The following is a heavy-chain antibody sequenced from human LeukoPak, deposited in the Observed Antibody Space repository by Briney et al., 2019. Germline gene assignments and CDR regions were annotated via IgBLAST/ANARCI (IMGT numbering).Heavy chain of an antibody. J-gene: IGHJ6*02. CDR3: ARDGGLTPSDV. CDR2: IIPIFGTA. Sequence: ASVKVSCKASGGTCSSYAISWVRQATGQGLEWMGGIIPIFGTANYAQKFQGRVTITADESTSTAYMELSSLRSEDTAVYYCARDGGLTPSDVWGQGTTVTVSS. CDR1: GGTCSSYA. V-gene: IGHV1-69*13. D-gene: IGHD3-16*01.